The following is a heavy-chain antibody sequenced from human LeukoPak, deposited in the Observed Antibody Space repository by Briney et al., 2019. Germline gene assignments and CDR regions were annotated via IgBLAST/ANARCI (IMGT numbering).Heavy chain of an antibody. CDR2: IYYSGHT. Sequence: SKTLSLTCTVSGGSMSNYYWSWIRQPPGKGLEWIGFIYYSGHTNQNPSLRSRATISLDTSKNQFSLRLSSVTAADTAVYYCARDGARLTGTSGMDVWGHGTTVTVSS. D-gene: IGHD1-26*01. CDR1: GGSMSNYY. J-gene: IGHJ6*02. V-gene: IGHV4-59*01. CDR3: ARDGARLTGTSGMDV.